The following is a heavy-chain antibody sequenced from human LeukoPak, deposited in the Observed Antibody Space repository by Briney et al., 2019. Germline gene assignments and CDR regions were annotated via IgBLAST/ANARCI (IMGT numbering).Heavy chain of an antibody. CDR1: GDSTNSDY. CDR3: AREGVRMGANYCYYMDV. V-gene: IGHV4-59*12. Sequence: SETLSLTCTVSGDSTNSDYWTWIRQPPGRGLEWIGYIYYSGKTSYNPSLKSRVTISVDTSKNQFSLKLSSVTAADTAVYYCAREGVRMGANYCYYMDVWGKGTTVTVSS. J-gene: IGHJ6*03. CDR2: IYYSGKT. D-gene: IGHD1-26*01.